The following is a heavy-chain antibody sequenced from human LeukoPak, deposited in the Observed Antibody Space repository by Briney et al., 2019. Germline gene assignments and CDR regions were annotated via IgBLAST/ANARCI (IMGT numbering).Heavy chain of an antibody. V-gene: IGHV4-34*01. J-gene: IGHJ4*02. CDR3: ARLQLAHYFFDY. Sequence: TSETLSLTCAVCGGSFSDYYWSWIRQPPGKGLEWIGEIHHSGSTNYNPSLKSRVTISVDTSKNQVSLKLSSVTAADTAVYYCARLQLAHYFFDYWDPGTLVTVSS. CDR2: IHHSGST. CDR1: GGSFSDYY. D-gene: IGHD6-13*01.